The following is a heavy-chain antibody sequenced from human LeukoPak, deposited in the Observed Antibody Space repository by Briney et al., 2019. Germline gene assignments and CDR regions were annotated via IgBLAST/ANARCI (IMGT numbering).Heavy chain of an antibody. CDR3: ARDIVVVVAVTSFDY. J-gene: IGHJ4*02. CDR1: GYTFTGYY. D-gene: IGHD2-15*01. CDR2: INPNSGGT. Sequence: GASVKVSCKASGYTFTGYYMHWVRQAPGQGLEWMGWINPNSGGTNYAQKLQGRVTMTTDTSTSTAYMELRSLRSDDTAVYYCARDIVVVVAVTSFDYWGQGTPVTVSS. V-gene: IGHV1-2*02.